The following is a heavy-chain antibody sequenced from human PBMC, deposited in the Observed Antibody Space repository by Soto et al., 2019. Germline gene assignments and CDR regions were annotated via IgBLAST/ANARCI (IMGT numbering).Heavy chain of an antibody. V-gene: IGHV2-5*02. D-gene: IGHD6-13*01. CDR1: GFSLSTSEVG. Sequence: QITLKESGPTLVKPTQTLTLTCTFSGFSLSTSEVGVGWIRQPPGKALEWLALIYWDDDKRYSPSLRSSLTITKDTXXXXXXLTXTXXDPXXTAXXYCGRTIGSSWYFDYWGQGTLVTVSS. CDR3: GRTIGSSWYFDY. J-gene: IGHJ4*02. CDR2: IYWDDDK.